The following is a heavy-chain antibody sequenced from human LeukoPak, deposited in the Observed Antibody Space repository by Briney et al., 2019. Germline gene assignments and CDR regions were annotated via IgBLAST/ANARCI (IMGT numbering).Heavy chain of an antibody. Sequence: SETLSLTCTVSGGSISSYYWSWIRQPAGKGLEWIGRIYTSGSTNYNPSLKSRVTMSVDTSKNQFSLRLTSVTAADTAVYYCARDRSSTSPDYWGQGTLVTVSS. D-gene: IGHD2-2*01. J-gene: IGHJ4*02. CDR3: ARDRSSTSPDY. V-gene: IGHV4-4*07. CDR2: IYTSGST. CDR1: GGSISSYY.